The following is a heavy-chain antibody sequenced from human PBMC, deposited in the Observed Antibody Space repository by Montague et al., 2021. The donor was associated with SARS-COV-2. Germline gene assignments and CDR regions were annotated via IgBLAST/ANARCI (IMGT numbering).Heavy chain of an antibody. V-gene: IGHV4-39*01. Sequence: SETLSLTCTVSGGSISSGSYYWGWIRQPPGKGLEWIGSIYYSGSTYYNPSLKSRVTISVDTSKYHFSLKLSPVTAADTAVYYCARQVGATLRHAFDIWGQGTMVTVSS. D-gene: IGHD1-26*01. J-gene: IGHJ3*02. CDR1: GGSISSGSYY. CDR3: ARQVGATLRHAFDI. CDR2: IYYSGST.